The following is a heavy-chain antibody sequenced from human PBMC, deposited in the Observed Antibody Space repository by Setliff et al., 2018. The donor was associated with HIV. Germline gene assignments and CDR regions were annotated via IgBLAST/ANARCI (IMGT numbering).Heavy chain of an antibody. CDR1: GGSISSHY. CDR3: ARDFTYDNSGSLTGYGMDV. J-gene: IGHJ6*02. V-gene: IGHV4-59*11. D-gene: IGHD3-22*01. CDR2: IYYGGSA. Sequence: SETLSLTCTVSGGSISSHYWSWIRQPPGKGLEWIGYIYYGGSANYKPSLKSRVTISTDWHRNQFSLELRSVTTADTAVYYCARDFTYDNSGSLTGYGMDVWGQGTAVTVSS.